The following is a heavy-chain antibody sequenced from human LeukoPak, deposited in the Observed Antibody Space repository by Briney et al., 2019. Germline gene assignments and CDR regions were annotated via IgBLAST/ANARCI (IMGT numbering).Heavy chain of an antibody. CDR2: INHSGSV. J-gene: IGHJ4*02. V-gene: IGHV4-34*01. CDR1: DGSFSGYY. D-gene: IGHD1-26*01. Sequence: SETLSLTCAVYDGSFSGYYCSWIRQPPGKGLQWIGEINHSGSVNYNPSLKSRVTILLDTSKNQFSLNLSSVTAADTAVYYCARDGRFPPEVLPRYFDYWGQGTLVTVSS. CDR3: ARDGRFPPEVLPRYFDY.